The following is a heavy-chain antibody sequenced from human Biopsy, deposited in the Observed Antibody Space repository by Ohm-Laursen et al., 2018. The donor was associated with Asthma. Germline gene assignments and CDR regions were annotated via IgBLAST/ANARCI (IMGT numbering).Heavy chain of an antibody. D-gene: IGHD4-17*01. CDR3: ARPRWGPYGY. Sequence: SLRLSCTAPGFTFSSYAMSWVRQAPGKGLEWVSAISGSGGSTYYADSVKGRFTISRDNSKNTLYLQMNSLRAEDTAVYYCARPRWGPYGYWGQGTLVTVSS. J-gene: IGHJ4*02. V-gene: IGHV3-23*01. CDR1: GFTFSSYA. CDR2: ISGSGGST.